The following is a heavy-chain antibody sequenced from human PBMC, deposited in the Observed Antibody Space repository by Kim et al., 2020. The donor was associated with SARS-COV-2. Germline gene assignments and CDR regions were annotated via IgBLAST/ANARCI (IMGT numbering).Heavy chain of an antibody. V-gene: IGHV1-2*02. CDR2: INPNSGGT. D-gene: IGHD3-10*01. CDR3: ARLYYGSGSYYDRERHFDY. Sequence: ASVKVSCKASGYTFTGYYMHWVRQAPGQGLEWMGWINPNSGGTNYAQKFQGRVTMTRDTSISTAYMELSRLRSDDTAVYYCARLYYGSGSYYDRERHFDYWGQGTLVTVSS. J-gene: IGHJ4*02. CDR1: GYTFTGYY.